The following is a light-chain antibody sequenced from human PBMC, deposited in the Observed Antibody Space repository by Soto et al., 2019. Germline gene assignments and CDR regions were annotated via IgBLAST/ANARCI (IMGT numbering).Light chain of an antibody. V-gene: IGKV3-20*01. CDR1: QSVSSNF. CDR3: QQYGISPRT. Sequence: EIVLTQSPGTLSLSPGESATLSCRASQSVSSNFLAWFQQKPGQAPRLLIYGASSRATGIPDRFSGSGSETDFTLTISRLEPEDFAVYYCQQYGISPRTFGQGTKVEIK. CDR2: GAS. J-gene: IGKJ1*01.